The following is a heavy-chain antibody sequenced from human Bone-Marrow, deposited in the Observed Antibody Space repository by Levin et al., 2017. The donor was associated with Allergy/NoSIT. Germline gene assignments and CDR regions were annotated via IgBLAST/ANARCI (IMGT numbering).Heavy chain of an antibody. J-gene: IGHJ4*02. CDR2: TYYRSKWYH. D-gene: IGHD4-11*01. Sequence: SQTLSLTCAISGDSFSNIDAAWHWIRQSPSRGLEWLGRTYYRSKWYHEYAVSVNTRITINSDTFKNQFSLHLNSVTPDDSAVYYCAREGDSNCASPSAPFDYWGQGTQVIVSS. V-gene: IGHV6-1*01. CDR1: GDSFSNIDAA. CDR3: AREGDSNCASPSAPFDY.